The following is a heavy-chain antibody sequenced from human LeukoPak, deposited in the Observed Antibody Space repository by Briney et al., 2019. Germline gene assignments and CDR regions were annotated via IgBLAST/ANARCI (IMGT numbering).Heavy chain of an antibody. J-gene: IGHJ4*02. D-gene: IGHD3-9*01. CDR3: ARAQGRYFDWSPFDY. V-gene: IGHV4-4*07. CDR2: IYTSGST. Sequence: PSETLSLTCTVSGGSISSYYWSWIRQPAGKGLEWIGRIYTSGSTYYNPSLKSRVTISVDTSKNQFSLKLSSVTAADTAVYYCARAQGRYFDWSPFDYWGQGTLVTVSS. CDR1: GGSISSYY.